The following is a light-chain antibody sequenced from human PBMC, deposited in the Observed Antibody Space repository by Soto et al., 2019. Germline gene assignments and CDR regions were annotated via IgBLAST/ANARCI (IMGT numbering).Light chain of an antibody. Sequence: EIVLAQSPGTLSLSPGERATLSCRASQSVTNSFLAWYQQKPGQAPRLLIYGASRRATGIPDRFTGSGSGTELTLTISRLEPEDFAVYYGQQYVSSPWAFGQGTKVEI. CDR3: QQYVSSPWA. CDR1: QSVTNSF. J-gene: IGKJ1*01. V-gene: IGKV3-20*01. CDR2: GAS.